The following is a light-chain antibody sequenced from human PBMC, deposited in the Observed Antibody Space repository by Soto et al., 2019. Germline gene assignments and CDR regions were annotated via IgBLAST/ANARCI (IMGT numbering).Light chain of an antibody. V-gene: IGKV3-11*01. CDR1: QGVSSY. J-gene: IGKJ4*01. CDR2: DAS. CDR3: QQRSNWPLLT. Sequence: EIVLTQSPATLPLSPGERATLSCRASQGVSSYLAWYQQKPGQAPRLLIYDASNRATGIPARFSGSGSGTDFTLTSSSLEPEDLAVYYCQQRSNWPLLTFGGGTKVEIK.